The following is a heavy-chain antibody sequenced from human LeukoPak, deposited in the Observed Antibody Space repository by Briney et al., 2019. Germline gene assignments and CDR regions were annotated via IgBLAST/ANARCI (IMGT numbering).Heavy chain of an antibody. Sequence: SVKVSCKASGGTFSSYAISWVRQAPGQGLEWMGRIIPILGIANYAQKFQGRVTITADKSTSTAYMELSSLRSEDTAVYYCAADLVKDDSSGFNWFDPWGQGTLVTVSS. V-gene: IGHV1-69*04. D-gene: IGHD3-22*01. CDR3: AADLVKDDSSGFNWFDP. J-gene: IGHJ5*02. CDR1: GGTFSSYA. CDR2: IIPILGIA.